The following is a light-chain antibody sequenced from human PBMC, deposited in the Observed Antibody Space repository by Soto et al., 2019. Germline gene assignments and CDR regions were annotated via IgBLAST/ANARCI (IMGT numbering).Light chain of an antibody. CDR1: QGLSSY. CDR2: AAS. Sequence: DIQLTQSPSFLSASVGDRVTITCRASQGLSSYLAWYQQKLGKAPKLLIYAASTLQSGVPSRFSGSGSGTEFTLTISSLQPEDFATYYCQRLNGYPPTFCQGTKVDIK. V-gene: IGKV1-9*01. CDR3: QRLNGYPPT. J-gene: IGKJ1*01.